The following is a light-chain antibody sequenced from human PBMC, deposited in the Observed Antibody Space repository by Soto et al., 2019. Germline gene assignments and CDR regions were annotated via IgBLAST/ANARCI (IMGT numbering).Light chain of an antibody. CDR3: QQLNHFPPFFT. CDR1: QGIRSY. J-gene: IGKJ3*01. V-gene: IGKV1-9*01. Sequence: DIQLTQSPSFLSASVGDRVTITCRASQGIRSYLAWYQQRPGKAPELLIYGASTLRPGGASRFSGSGSGTEFTLTISSLQPEDFATYFCQQLNHFPPFFTLGPGTKVDIK. CDR2: GAS.